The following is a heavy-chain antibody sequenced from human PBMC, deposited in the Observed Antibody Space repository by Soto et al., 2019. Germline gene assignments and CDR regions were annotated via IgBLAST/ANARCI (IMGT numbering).Heavy chain of an antibody. CDR1: GFTFSSYW. Sequence: EVQLVESGGGLVQPGGSLRLSCAASGFTFSSYWMSWVRQAPGKGLEWVANIKQDGSEKYYVDSVKGRFTISRDNAKNSLYLQMNSLRAEDTAVCYCARPSGAYYDFWSGYDLWGRGTLVTVSS. CDR2: IKQDGSEK. V-gene: IGHV3-7*05. CDR3: ARPSGAYYDFWSGYDL. D-gene: IGHD3-3*01. J-gene: IGHJ2*01.